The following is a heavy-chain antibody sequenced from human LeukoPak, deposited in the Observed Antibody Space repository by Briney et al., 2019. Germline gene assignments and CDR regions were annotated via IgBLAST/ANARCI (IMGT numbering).Heavy chain of an antibody. D-gene: IGHD3-10*01. J-gene: IGHJ4*02. CDR2: INHSGST. V-gene: IGHV4-34*01. Sequence: PSETLSLTCAVYGGSFSGYYWSWIRQPPGKGLEWIGEINHSGSTNYNPSLKSRVTISVDTSKNQFSLKLSSVTAADTAVYYCAKDYYGSGSYYKGGYYFDYWGQGTLVTVSS. CDR3: AKDYYGSGSYYKGGYYFDY. CDR1: GGSFSGYY.